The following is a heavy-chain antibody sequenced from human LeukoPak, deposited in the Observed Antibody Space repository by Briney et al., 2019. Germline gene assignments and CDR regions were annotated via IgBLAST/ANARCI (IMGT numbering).Heavy chain of an antibody. CDR3: TTAYNVIFLDPHNAFDI. D-gene: IGHD3/OR15-3a*01. CDR1: GYPLSELS. V-gene: IGHV1-24*01. CDR2: FALEDGET. Sequence: ASVRVSCKAPGYPLSELSIHWVRQPPGKGLEWVGGFALEDGETIFAQNFQARVTMTEDTSTDTAYMEVTSLRSDDTAVYYCTTAYNVIFLDPHNAFDIWGQGTVVTVSS. J-gene: IGHJ3*02.